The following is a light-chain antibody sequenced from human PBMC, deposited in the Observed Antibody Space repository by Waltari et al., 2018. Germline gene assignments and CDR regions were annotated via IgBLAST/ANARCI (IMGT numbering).Light chain of an antibody. V-gene: IGLV4-69*01. CDR3: ETGGHGTWV. J-gene: IGLJ3*02. Sequence: QLVVTQSPSASAPLGASVKLTCTLSSGHSSNVIAWLQQRPEKGPRYLMKVNSDGSHSKGDKIPVRFSGSSYGAERYLSSSSLQAEDEADYYCETGGHGTWVFGGGTKLTVL. CDR1: SGHSSNV. CDR2: VNSDGSH.